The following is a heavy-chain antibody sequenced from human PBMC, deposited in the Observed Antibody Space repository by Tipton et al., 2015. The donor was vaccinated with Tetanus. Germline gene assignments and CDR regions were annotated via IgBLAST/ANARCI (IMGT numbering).Heavy chain of an antibody. CDR3: ARHGGRLAYYYYGMDV. D-gene: IGHD3-16*01. Sequence: TLSLTCTVSGGSISSSSYYWGWIRQPPGKGLEWIGSIYYSGSTYYNPSLKSRVTISVDTSKSQFSLKLSSVTAADTAVYYCARHGGRLAYYYYGMDVWGQGTTVTVSS. CDR2: IYYSGST. V-gene: IGHV4-39*01. J-gene: IGHJ6*02. CDR1: GGSISSSSYY.